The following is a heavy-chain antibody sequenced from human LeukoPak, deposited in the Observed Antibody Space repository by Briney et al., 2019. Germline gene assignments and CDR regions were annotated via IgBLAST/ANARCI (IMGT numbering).Heavy chain of an antibody. Sequence: SETLSLTCTVSIGSVNSGVYYWGWIRQPPGKGLEWIGSIHSSGNTYYNPSLKSRVTISVDTSKNPFSLKLSSVTDADRAVYYCAKHEGSYYDKSGYTFDFWGQGTLSPSPQ. V-gene: IGHV4-39*01. J-gene: IGHJ4*02. D-gene: IGHD3-22*01. CDR2: IHSSGNT. CDR1: IGSVNSGVYY. CDR3: AKHEGSYYDKSGYTFDF.